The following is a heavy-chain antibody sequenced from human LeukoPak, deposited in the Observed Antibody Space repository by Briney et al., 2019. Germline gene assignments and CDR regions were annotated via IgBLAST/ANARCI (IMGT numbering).Heavy chain of an antibody. Sequence: SETLSLTCAVYGGSFSGYYWSWIRQPPGKGLEWIGGINHSGSTNYNPSLKSRVTISVDTSKDQFSLKLSSVTAADTAVYYCARSGYSGYLWGQGTLVTVSS. D-gene: IGHD5-12*01. CDR3: ARSGYSGYL. V-gene: IGHV4-34*01. CDR2: INHSGST. CDR1: GGSFSGYY. J-gene: IGHJ4*02.